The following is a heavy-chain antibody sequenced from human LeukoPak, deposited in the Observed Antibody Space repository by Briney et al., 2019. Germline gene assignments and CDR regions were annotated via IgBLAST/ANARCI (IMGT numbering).Heavy chain of an antibody. D-gene: IGHD2-21*02. CDR1: GYTFTSYG. Sequence: ASVKVSCKASGYTFTSYGISWVRQAPGQGLEWMGWISAYNGNTNYAHKLQGRVTMTTDTSTSTAYMELRSLRSDDTAVYYCARVTSIVVVTATADYWGQETLVTVSS. J-gene: IGHJ4*02. CDR2: ISAYNGNT. V-gene: IGHV1-18*01. CDR3: ARVTSIVVVTATADY.